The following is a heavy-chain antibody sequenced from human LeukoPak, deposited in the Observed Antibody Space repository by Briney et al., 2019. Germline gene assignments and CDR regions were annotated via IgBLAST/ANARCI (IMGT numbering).Heavy chain of an antibody. CDR3: AREGLGIHDFDY. Sequence: SVKVSCKASGGTFSSYAISWGRQAPGQGLEWRGGIIPIFGTANYAQKFQGRVTITADESTSTDYMELSSLRAEDTAVYYCAREGLGIHDFDYWGQGTLVTVSS. V-gene: IGHV1-69*13. CDR1: GGTFSSYA. D-gene: IGHD7-27*01. CDR2: IIPIFGTA. J-gene: IGHJ4*02.